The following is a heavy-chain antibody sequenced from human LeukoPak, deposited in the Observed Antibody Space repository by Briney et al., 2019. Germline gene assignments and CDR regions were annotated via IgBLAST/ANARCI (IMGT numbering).Heavy chain of an antibody. V-gene: IGHV3-30*18. Sequence: GGSLRLSCAASGFTFSSYGMHWVRQAPGKGLERVAVISYDGSNKYYADSVKGRFTISRDNSKNTLYLQMNSLRAEDTAVYYCAKAAGSGYYSDYWGQGTLVTVPS. CDR1: GFTFSSYG. D-gene: IGHD3-22*01. J-gene: IGHJ4*02. CDR2: ISYDGSNK. CDR3: AKAAGSGYYSDY.